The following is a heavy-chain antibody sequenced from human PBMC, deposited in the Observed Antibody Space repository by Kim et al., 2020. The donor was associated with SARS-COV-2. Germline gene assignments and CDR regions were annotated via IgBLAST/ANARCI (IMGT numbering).Heavy chain of an antibody. D-gene: IGHD2-15*01. J-gene: IGHJ5*02. CDR2: FDPEDGET. CDR1: GYTLTELS. Sequence: ASVKVSCKVSGYTLTELSMHWVRQAPGKGLEWMGGFDPEDGETIYAQKFQGRVTMTEDTSTDTAYMELSSLRSEDTAVYYCATSARKGGWFDPWGQGTLVTVSS. V-gene: IGHV1-24*01. CDR3: ATSARKGGWFDP.